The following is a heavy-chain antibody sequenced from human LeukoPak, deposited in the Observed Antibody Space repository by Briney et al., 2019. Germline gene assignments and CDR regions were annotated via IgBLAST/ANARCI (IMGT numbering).Heavy chain of an antibody. J-gene: IGHJ4*02. CDR3: ARVKGVGATTGVGY. Sequence: GGSLRLSCAASGFTFSSYAMHWVRQAPGKGLEWVAVISYDGSNKYYADSVKGRFTISRDNSKNTLYLQMNSLRAEDTAVYYCARVKGVGATTGVGYWGQGTPVTVSS. V-gene: IGHV3-30-3*01. CDR1: GFTFSSYA. D-gene: IGHD1-26*01. CDR2: ISYDGSNK.